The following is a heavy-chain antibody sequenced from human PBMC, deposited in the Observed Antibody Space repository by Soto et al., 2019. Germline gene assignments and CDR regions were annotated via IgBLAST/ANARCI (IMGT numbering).Heavy chain of an antibody. D-gene: IGHD3-22*01. CDR2: IYYSGST. CDR3: ARDYDSSGDY. J-gene: IGHJ4*02. CDR1: GGSISSSSYS. V-gene: IGHV4-39*01. Sequence: QLQLQESGPGLVKPSETLSLTCTVSGGSISSSSYSWGWIRQPPGKGLEWIGSIYYSGSTYYNPSLKSRVTISGDTSKNKFSLKLSSVTAADTAVYYCARDYDSSGDYWGQGTLVTVSS.